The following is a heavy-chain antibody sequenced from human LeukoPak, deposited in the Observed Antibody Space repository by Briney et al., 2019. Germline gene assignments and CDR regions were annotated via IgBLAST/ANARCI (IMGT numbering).Heavy chain of an antibody. J-gene: IGHJ4*02. V-gene: IGHV4-4*02. CDR3: ARQTGSGLFILP. Sequence: SETLSLTCAVSGGSISSSNWWSWVRQPPGKGLEWIGSIYYSGSTYYNPSLKSRVTMSVDTSKNQFSLRLTSVTAADTAVYYCARQTGSGLFILPGGQGTLVTVSS. CDR2: IYYSGST. CDR1: GGSISSSNW. D-gene: IGHD3/OR15-3a*01.